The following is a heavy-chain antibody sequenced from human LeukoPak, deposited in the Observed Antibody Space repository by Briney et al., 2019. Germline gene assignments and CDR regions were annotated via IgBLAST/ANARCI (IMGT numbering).Heavy chain of an antibody. Sequence: SETLSLTCSVSGSSIGRHYWTWIRQPPGKGLEWIGYAHFSGSSNYNPSLKSRATTSLDRAKNQISLTLTSVTAADTAVYFCARAKAAGSYDFWGQGTLVTVSS. CDR3: ARAKAAGSYDF. CDR2: AHFSGSS. CDR1: GSSIGRHY. D-gene: IGHD6-13*01. V-gene: IGHV4-59*11. J-gene: IGHJ4*02.